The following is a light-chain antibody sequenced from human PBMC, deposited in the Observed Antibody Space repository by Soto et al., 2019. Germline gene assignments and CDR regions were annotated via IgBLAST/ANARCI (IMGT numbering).Light chain of an antibody. J-gene: IGKJ3*01. CDR1: QSVSSSY. V-gene: IGKV3-20*01. CDR2: GAS. CDR3: QQYGSSPRIT. Sequence: EIVFTQSPGALSFSPGERATLSCRASQSVSSSYLAWYQQKPGQAPRLLIYGASSRATGIPDRFSGSGSGTDFTLTISRLEPEDFAVYYCQQYGSSPRITFGPGTKVD.